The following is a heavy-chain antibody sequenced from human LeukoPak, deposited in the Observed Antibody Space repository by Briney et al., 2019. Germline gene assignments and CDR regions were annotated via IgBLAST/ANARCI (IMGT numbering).Heavy chain of an antibody. CDR3: ARSAGGNHFDY. J-gene: IGHJ4*02. CDR2: ISSGTNYI. CDR1: GLTFSSYW. V-gene: IGHV3-21*01. D-gene: IGHD2-8*02. Sequence: GGSLRLSCAASGLTFSSYWMSWVRQAPGKGLEWVSSISSGTNYIFEADSVKGRFTVTKDTALNSLSLQMNSLRADDTAVYYCARSAGGNHFDYWDQGTLVTVSS.